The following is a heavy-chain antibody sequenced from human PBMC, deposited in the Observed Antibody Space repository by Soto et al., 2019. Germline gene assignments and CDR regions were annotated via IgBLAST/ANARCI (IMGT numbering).Heavy chain of an antibody. V-gene: IGHV4-30-2*01. J-gene: IGHJ6*02. CDR3: ARGHYYYAMDV. CDR1: DGSVSSGVFS. Sequence: QLELQESGSGVVKPSPTLSLTCAVSDGSVSSGVFSWNCIRQPPGQGLEWIGYTSHGGSPHYTPSLRGRVSISVDRSTKVISLNLTSRPPADTAVYFCARGHYYYAMDVWGQGTTVTVSS. CDR2: TSHGGSP.